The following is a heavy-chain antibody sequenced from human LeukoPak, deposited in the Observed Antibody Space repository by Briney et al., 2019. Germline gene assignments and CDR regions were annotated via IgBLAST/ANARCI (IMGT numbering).Heavy chain of an antibody. CDR2: INPSGGST. V-gene: IGHV1-46*01. D-gene: IGHD3-10*01. CDR3: ARVSVTNYYGSGSYSDNDY. J-gene: IGHJ4*02. CDR1: GYTFTSYY. Sequence: ASVTVSCTASGYTFTSYYMHWVRQAPGQGLEWMGVINPSGGSTSYAQKFQGRVTMTRDTSTSTVYMELSSLRSEDTAVYYCARVSVTNYYGSGSYSDNDYWGQGTLVTVSS.